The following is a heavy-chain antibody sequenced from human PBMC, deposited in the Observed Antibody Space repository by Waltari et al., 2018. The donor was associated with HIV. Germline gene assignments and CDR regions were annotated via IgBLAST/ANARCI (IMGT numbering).Heavy chain of an antibody. D-gene: IGHD2-15*01. CDR1: GLTFVNYA. CDR2: ISSDGSKK. Sequence: VQLVESGGGVVQPGTSLGLSCTASGLTFVNYAMHWVRPAPGKGRQWVALISSDGSKKSYMDSMKGRFSVSRDNSNDTLDLQMDSLSLDDTALYFWARESTSKWSKSFDSWGPGT. V-gene: IGHV3-30*03. J-gene: IGHJ4*01. CDR3: ARESTSKWSKSFDS.